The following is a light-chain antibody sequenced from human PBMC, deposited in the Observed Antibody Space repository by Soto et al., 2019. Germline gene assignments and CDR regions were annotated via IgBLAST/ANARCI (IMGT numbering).Light chain of an antibody. CDR2: DAS. CDR3: QQFNSYPS. J-gene: IGKJ4*01. V-gene: IGKV1-13*02. Sequence: AIQLTQSPSSLSASVGDRVTITCRASQGISSALAWYQQKPGKAPKLLIYDASSLESGVPSRFSGSGSGTGFTLTISSLQPEDFATYYCQQFNSYPSFGGGTKVEIK. CDR1: QGISSA.